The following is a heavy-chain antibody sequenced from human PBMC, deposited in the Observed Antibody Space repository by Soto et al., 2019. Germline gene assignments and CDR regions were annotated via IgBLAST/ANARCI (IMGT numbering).Heavy chain of an antibody. CDR2: ISSSSSTI. V-gene: IGHV3-48*02. D-gene: IGHD4-4*01. Sequence: GGSLRLSCAASGFTFSSYSMNWVRQAPGKGLEWVSYISSSSSTIYYADSVKGRFTISRDNAKNSLYLQMNSLRDEDTAVYYCARDKRTVYYYYGMDVWGQGTTVTVSS. CDR1: GFTFSSYS. J-gene: IGHJ6*02. CDR3: ARDKRTVYYYYGMDV.